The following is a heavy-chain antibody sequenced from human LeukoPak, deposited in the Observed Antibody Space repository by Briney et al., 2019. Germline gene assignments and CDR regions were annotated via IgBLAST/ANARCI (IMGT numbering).Heavy chain of an antibody. CDR3: ARDIIAARPRSGFDP. D-gene: IGHD6-6*01. CDR2: IYYSGST. V-gene: IGHV4-31*03. CDR1: GGSISSGGYY. Sequence: SETLSLTCTVSGGSISSGGYYWSWIRQHPGKGLEWIGYIYYSGSTYYNPSLKSRVTISVDTSKNQFSLKLSSVTAGGTAVYYCARDIIAARPRSGFDPWGQGTLVTVSS. J-gene: IGHJ5*02.